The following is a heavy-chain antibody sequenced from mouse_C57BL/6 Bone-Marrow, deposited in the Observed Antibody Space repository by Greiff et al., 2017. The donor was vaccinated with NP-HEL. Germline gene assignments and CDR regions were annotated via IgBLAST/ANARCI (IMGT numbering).Heavy chain of an antibody. V-gene: IGHV2-5*01. Sequence: VQLVESGPGLVQPSQSLSITCTVSGFSLTSYGVHWVRQSPGKGLEWLGVIWRGGSTDYNAAFMSRLSITKDNSKSQVFFKMNSLQADDTAIYYCAKNRFYDYGVWFAYWGQGTLVTVSA. J-gene: IGHJ3*01. CDR2: IWRGGST. D-gene: IGHD2-4*01. CDR3: AKNRFYDYGVWFAY. CDR1: GFSLTSYG.